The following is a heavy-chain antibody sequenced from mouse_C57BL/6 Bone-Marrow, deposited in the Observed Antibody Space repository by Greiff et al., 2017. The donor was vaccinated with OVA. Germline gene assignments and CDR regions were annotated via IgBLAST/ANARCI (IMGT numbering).Heavy chain of an antibody. V-gene: IGHV5-16*01. CDR1: GFTFSDYY. Sequence: EVKLVESEGGLVQPGSSMKLSCTASGFTFSDYYMAWVRQVPEKGLEWVANINYDGSSTYYLDSLKSRFIISRDNAKNILYLQMSGLKSEDTATYYCARDFYYGSYWYCDVWGTGTTVTVSS. CDR3: ARDFYYGSYWYCDV. D-gene: IGHD1-1*01. CDR2: INYDGSST. J-gene: IGHJ1*03.